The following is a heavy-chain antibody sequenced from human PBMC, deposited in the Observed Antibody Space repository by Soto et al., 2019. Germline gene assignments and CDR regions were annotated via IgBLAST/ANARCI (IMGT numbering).Heavy chain of an antibody. CDR3: AHLVPGPLSFAY. V-gene: IGHV2-5*02. CDR2: IYWDNDR. Sequence: QITLKESGPSLIKTTQTLALTCTFSGFSFNTRGVGVAWIRQPPGKTLEWLAVIYWDNDRRYRPSLTDRLSITKDMSTKQVVLTMTNVDPVDTGTYYCAHLVPGPLSFAYWGQGALVTVSS. J-gene: IGHJ4*02. D-gene: IGHD6-19*01. CDR1: GFSFNTRGVG.